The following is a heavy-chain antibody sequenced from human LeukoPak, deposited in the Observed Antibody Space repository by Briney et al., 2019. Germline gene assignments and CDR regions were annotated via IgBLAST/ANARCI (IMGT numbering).Heavy chain of an antibody. Sequence: PGGSLRLSCAASGFTFSSYEMNWVRQAPGKGLEWVSYISSSGSTIYYADSVKGRFTISRDNAKNSLYLQMISLRAEDTAFYYCASSRTERGYSFGYGYWGQGTLVTVS. CDR1: GFTFSSYE. V-gene: IGHV3-48*03. D-gene: IGHD5-18*01. CDR3: ASSRTERGYSFGYGY. CDR2: ISSSGSTI. J-gene: IGHJ4*02.